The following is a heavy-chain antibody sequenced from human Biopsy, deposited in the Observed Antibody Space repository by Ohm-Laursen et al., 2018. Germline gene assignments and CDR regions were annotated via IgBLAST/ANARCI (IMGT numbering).Heavy chain of an antibody. CDR2: INPNSGNA. Sequence: ASVKVSCKSSEYTLTELPIHWVRQAPGHGLEWMGWINPNSGNANYAQSFQGRLTVTRDTSISTAYMELTSLTFDDTAIYYCARVPAYPSIDGYYGLDLWGQGTTVIVSS. D-gene: IGHD3-9*01. V-gene: IGHV1-2*02. J-gene: IGHJ6*02. CDR3: ARVPAYPSIDGYYGLDL. CDR1: EYTLTELP.